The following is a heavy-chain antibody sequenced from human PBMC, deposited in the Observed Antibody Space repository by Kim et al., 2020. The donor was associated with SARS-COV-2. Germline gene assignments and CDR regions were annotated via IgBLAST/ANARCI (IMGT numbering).Heavy chain of an antibody. CDR2: ICDSGVRT. CDR3: EVSDY. Sequence: GGSLRLSCAASGFTFSRYAMSWARQAPGKGLEWVSTICDSGVRTHYADSVKGRFTISRDNSKSTLFLQMNCLRAEDTAIYYCEVSDYWSQGSLVPVSS. CDR1: GFTFSRYA. J-gene: IGHJ4*02. V-gene: IGHV3-23*01.